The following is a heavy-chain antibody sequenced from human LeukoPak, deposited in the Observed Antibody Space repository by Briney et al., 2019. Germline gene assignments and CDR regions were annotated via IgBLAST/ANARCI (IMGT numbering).Heavy chain of an antibody. D-gene: IGHD2-21*01. V-gene: IGHV4-39*01. CDR3: ARHTRLWYFDY. CDR1: GGSISSSSYY. Sequence: SETLSLTCTVSGGSISSSSYYWGWIRQPPGKGLEWIGGIYYSGSTYYNPSLKSRVTISVDTSKNQFSLKLSSVTAADTAVYYCARHTRLWYFDYWGQGTLVTVSS. J-gene: IGHJ4*02. CDR2: IYYSGST.